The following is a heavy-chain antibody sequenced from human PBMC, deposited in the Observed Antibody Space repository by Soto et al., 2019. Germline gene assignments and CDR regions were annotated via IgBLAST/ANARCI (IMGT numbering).Heavy chain of an antibody. CDR2: IIPIFGTA. CDR1: GGTFSSYA. D-gene: IGHD3-10*01. Sequence: QVQLVQSGAEVKKPGSSVKVSCKASGGTFSSYAISWVRQAPGQGLEWMGGIIPIFGTANYAQKFQGRVTITADESTSTAYMELSSLRSDDTAVYYCARDRGRRDGYNANWYFDLWGRGTLVTVSS. V-gene: IGHV1-69*12. CDR3: ARDRGRRDGYNANWYFDL. J-gene: IGHJ2*01.